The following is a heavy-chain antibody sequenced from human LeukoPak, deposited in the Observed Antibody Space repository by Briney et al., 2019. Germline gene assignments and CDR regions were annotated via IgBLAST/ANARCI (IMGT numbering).Heavy chain of an antibody. D-gene: IGHD3-22*01. CDR2: IKSKTDGGTT. V-gene: IGHV3-15*01. Sequence: KPGGSLRLSCAASGFTFSNAWMSWVRQAPGKGLEWVGRIKSKTDGGTTDYAAPVKGRFTISRDDSKNTLYLQMNSLKTEGTAVYYCTTDPYYYDSSGYLDYWGQGTLVTVSS. CDR1: GFTFSNAW. CDR3: TTDPYYYDSSGYLDY. J-gene: IGHJ4*02.